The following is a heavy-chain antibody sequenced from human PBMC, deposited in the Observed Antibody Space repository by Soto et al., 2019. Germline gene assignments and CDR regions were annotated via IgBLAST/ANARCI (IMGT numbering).Heavy chain of an antibody. V-gene: IGHV3-23*01. CDR1: GFTFSSYA. J-gene: IGHJ3*02. D-gene: IGHD3-3*01. Sequence: EVQLLESGGGLVQPGGSLRLSCAASGFTFSSYAMSWVRQAPGKGLEWVSAISGSGGSTYYADSVKGRFTISRDNTKNTLYLQMNSLRAEDTAVYYCAKSLYDFQDAFDIWGQGTMVTVSS. CDR2: ISGSGGST. CDR3: AKSLYDFQDAFDI.